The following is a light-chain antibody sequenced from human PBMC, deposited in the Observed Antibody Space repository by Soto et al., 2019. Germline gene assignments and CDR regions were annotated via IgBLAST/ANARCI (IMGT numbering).Light chain of an antibody. CDR3: QQYGSSPLT. Sequence: EIVLMQSPGTLSLSPGERAALSCRASQRVSSSYLAWYQQKPGQAPRLLIYGASSRATGIPDRFSGSGSGTDFTLTISRLEPEDFAVYYCQQYGSSPLTFGGGTTVEIK. CDR1: QRVSSSY. V-gene: IGKV3-20*01. J-gene: IGKJ4*01. CDR2: GAS.